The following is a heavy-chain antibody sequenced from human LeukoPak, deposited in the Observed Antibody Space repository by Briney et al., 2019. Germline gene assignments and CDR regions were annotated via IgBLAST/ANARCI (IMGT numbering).Heavy chain of an antibody. Sequence: GGSLRLSCAASGFTFSNAWMNWVRQAPGKGLEWVGRIKSKTDGGTTDYAAPVKGRFTISRDDSKSTLYLQMNSLKTEDTAVYYCTTTYGGNWYYFDYWGQGTLVTVSS. V-gene: IGHV3-15*07. CDR2: IKSKTDGGTT. D-gene: IGHD4-23*01. CDR3: TTTYGGNWYYFDY. CDR1: GFTFSNAW. J-gene: IGHJ4*02.